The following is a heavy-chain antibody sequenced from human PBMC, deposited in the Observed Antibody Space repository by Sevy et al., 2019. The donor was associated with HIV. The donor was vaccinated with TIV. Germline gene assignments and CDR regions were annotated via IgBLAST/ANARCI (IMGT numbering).Heavy chain of an antibody. CDR2: ISYDGSNK. CDR1: GFTFSSYA. CDR3: AGDADSGYEKGGDCGY. Sequence: GGSLRLSCAASGFTFSSYAMHWVRQAPGKGLEWVAVISYDGSNKYYADSVKGRFTISRDNSKNTLYLQMNSLRAEDTVVYYCAGDADSGYEKGGDCGYWGQGTLVTVSS. V-gene: IGHV3-30-3*01. J-gene: IGHJ4*02. D-gene: IGHD5-12*01.